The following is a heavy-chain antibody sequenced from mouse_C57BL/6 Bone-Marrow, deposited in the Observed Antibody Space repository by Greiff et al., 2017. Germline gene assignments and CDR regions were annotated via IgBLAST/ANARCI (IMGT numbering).Heavy chain of an antibody. CDR3: ATHYYGSFDY. V-gene: IGHV5-4*01. CDR2: ISDGGSYT. D-gene: IGHD1-1*01. CDR1: GFTFSSYA. J-gene: IGHJ2*01. Sequence: VESGGGLVKPGGSLKLSCAASGFTFSSYAMSWVRQTPEKRLEWVATISDGGSYTYYPDTVKGRFTISRDNAKNNLYLQMSHLKSEDTAMYYCATHYYGSFDYWGQGTTLTVSS.